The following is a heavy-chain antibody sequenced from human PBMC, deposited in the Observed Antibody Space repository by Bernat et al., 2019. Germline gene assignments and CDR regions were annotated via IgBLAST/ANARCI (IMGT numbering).Heavy chain of an antibody. J-gene: IGHJ6*02. CDR1: GFTFSSYG. CDR2: ISYDGSNE. D-gene: IGHD2-2*01. Sequence: QVQLVESGGGVVQPGRSLRLSCAASGFTFSSYGMHWVRQAPGKGLEWVAGISYDGSNEYYADSVKGRFTVSRDNSKNTLYVQMNSLRAEDTAVYYCAKAKFDQLPWTSYDGMDVWGQGTTVTVSS. V-gene: IGHV3-30*18. CDR3: AKAKFDQLPWTSYDGMDV.